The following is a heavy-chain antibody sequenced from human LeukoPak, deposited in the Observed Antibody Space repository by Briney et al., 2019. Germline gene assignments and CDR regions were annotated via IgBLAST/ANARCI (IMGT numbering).Heavy chain of an antibody. D-gene: IGHD6-13*01. CDR2: INPNSGST. CDR3: ARDKGIAGSNWFDP. J-gene: IGHJ5*02. Sequence: ASVKVSCKASGYTFTGYYMHWVRQAPGQGLEWMGWINPNSGSTNYAQKFQGRVTMTRDTSISTAYMELSRLRSDDTAVYYCARDKGIAGSNWFDPWGQGTLVTVSS. CDR1: GYTFTGYY. V-gene: IGHV1-2*02.